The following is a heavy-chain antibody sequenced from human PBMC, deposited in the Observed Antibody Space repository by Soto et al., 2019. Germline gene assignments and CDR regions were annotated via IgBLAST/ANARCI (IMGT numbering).Heavy chain of an antibody. Sequence: GGSLRLSCAASGFTFSSYGMHWVRQAPGKGLEWVSSIWYDGNNKYYADSVKGRFTISRDNSRNTLFLQMNSLRAEDTALYYCVGRGNQNWGDYWGQGTQVTVSS. CDR3: VGRGNQNWGDY. D-gene: IGHD7-27*01. V-gene: IGHV3-33*01. CDR1: GFTFSSYG. CDR2: IWYDGNNK. J-gene: IGHJ4*02.